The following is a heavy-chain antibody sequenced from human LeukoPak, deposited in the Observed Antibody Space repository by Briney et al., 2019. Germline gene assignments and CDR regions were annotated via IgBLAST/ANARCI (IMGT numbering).Heavy chain of an antibody. J-gene: IGHJ3*02. CDR1: GYTFTSYY. V-gene: IGHV1-46*01. Sequence: ASVKVSCKASGYTFTSYYMHWVRQPPGQGLEWMGIINPSGGSTSYAQKFQGRVTMTRDTSTSTVYMELSSLRSEDTAVYYCARATYYYDSSGYKGAFDIWGQGTMVTVSS. CDR2: INPSGGST. D-gene: IGHD3-22*01. CDR3: ARATYYYDSSGYKGAFDI.